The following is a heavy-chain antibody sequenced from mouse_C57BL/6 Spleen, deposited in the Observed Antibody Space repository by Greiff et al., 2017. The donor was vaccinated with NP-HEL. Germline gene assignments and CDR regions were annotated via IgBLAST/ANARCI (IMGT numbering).Heavy chain of an antibody. D-gene: IGHD1-1*01. V-gene: IGHV2-9-1*01. J-gene: IGHJ3*01. CDR1: GFSLTSYA. CDR3: AGGYGSSEGFAY. Sequence: VQLQQSGPGLVAPSQSLSITCTVSGFSLTSYAISWVRQPPGKGLEWLGVIWPGGGTNYNSALKSRLSISKDNTKSQVLLKMNTLQTDDTARYYCAGGYGSSEGFAYWGQGTLVTVSA. CDR2: IWPGGGT.